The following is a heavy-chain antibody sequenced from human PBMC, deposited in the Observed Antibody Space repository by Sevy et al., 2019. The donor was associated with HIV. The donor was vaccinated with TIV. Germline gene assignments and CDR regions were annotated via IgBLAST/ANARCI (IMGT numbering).Heavy chain of an antibody. V-gene: IGHV3-30-3*01. Sequence: GGSLRLSCAASGFIFGSYAMNWVRQAPGKGLEWVAVISYDGSHKYYADSVKGRFTISRDSSKTTLYLQMHSLRTDDTAVYYCERDPGSSWSSFDYWGQGTLVTVSS. CDR1: GFIFGSYA. CDR2: ISYDGSHK. CDR3: ERDPGSSWSSFDY. J-gene: IGHJ4*02. D-gene: IGHD6-13*01.